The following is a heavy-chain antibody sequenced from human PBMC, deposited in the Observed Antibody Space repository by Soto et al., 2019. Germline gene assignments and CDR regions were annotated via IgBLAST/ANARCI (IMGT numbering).Heavy chain of an antibody. V-gene: IGHV3-23*01. J-gene: IGHJ4*02. CDR1: GFTFSSYA. CDR2: ISGSGGST. CDR3: AARRVFEQQADY. Sequence: PGGSLRLSCAASGFTFSSYAMSWVRQAPGKGLEWVSAISGSGGSTYYADSVKGRFTISRDNSKNTLYLQMNSLRAEDTAVYYCAARRVFEQQADYWGQGTLVTVSS. D-gene: IGHD6-13*01.